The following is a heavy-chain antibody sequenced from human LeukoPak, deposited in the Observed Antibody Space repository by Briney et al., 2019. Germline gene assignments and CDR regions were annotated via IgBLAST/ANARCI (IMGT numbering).Heavy chain of an antibody. J-gene: IGHJ4*02. CDR3: AKDRDAALVNYFDY. D-gene: IGHD5-18*01. V-gene: IGHV3-30*02. CDR1: GFTFSSYG. CDR2: IRYDGSNK. Sequence: GGSLRLSCAASGFTFSSYGMHWVRQAPGKGLEWVAFIRYDGSNKYYADSVKGRFTISRDNSKNTLYLQMNSLRAEDTAVYYCAKDRDAALVNYFDYWGQGTLVTVSS.